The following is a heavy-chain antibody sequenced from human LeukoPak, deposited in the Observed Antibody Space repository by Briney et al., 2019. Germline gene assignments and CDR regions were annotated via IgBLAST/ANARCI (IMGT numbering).Heavy chain of an antibody. CDR3: TSQRSIAVAGIGFDY. V-gene: IGHV3-15*01. CDR1: GFIFSNYA. CDR2: IKSKTDGGTT. J-gene: IGHJ4*02. Sequence: GGSLRLSCAASGFIFSNYAMAWARLTPGKGLEWVGRIKSKTDGGTTDYAAPVKGRFTISRDDSKNTLYLQMNSLKTEDTAVYYCTSQRSIAVAGIGFDYWGQGTLVTVSS. D-gene: IGHD6-19*01.